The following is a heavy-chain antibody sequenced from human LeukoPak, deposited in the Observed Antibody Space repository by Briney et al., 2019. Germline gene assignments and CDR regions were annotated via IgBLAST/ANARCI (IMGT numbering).Heavy chain of an antibody. J-gene: IGHJ4*02. Sequence: KPSETLSLTCTVSGGSISSSSYYWGWVRQPPGKGLEWIGSIYYSGTTYYNPSLKSRVTISVDTSKNQFSVKLSSVTAADTAVYYCARGSQRPRLVGVTTKTPFDYWGQGTLVTVSS. D-gene: IGHD4-17*01. CDR1: GGSISSSSYY. CDR3: ARGSQRPRLVGVTTKTPFDY. V-gene: IGHV4-39*01. CDR2: IYYSGTT.